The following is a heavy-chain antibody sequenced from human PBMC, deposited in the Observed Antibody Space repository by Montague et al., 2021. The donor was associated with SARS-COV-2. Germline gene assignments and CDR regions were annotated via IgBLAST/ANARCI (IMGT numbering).Heavy chain of an antibody. CDR3: AHRPSIAAAGTFRFDP. J-gene: IGHJ5*02. D-gene: IGHD6-13*01. Sequence: PALVKPTQTLTLTCTFSGFSLSTSGVGVGWIRQPPGKALEWLALIYWDDDKRYSPSLKSRLTITKDTSKHQVVLTMTNMDPVDTATYYCAHRPSIAAAGTFRFDPWGQGTLVTVSS. V-gene: IGHV2-5*02. CDR2: IYWDDDK. CDR1: GFSLSTSGVG.